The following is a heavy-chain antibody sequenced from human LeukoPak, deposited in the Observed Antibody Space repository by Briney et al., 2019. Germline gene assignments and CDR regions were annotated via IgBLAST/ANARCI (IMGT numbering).Heavy chain of an antibody. CDR2: IYYSGST. J-gene: IGHJ4*02. CDR3: ASMVRGVIMAGDKNY. V-gene: IGHV4-59*01. CDR1: GGSISSYY. D-gene: IGHD3-10*01. Sequence: SETLSLTCTVSGGSISSYYWSWIRQPPGKGLEWIGYIYYSGSTNYNPSLKSRVTILVDTSKNQFSLKLSSVTAADTAVYCCASMVRGVIMAGDKNYWGQGTLVTVSS.